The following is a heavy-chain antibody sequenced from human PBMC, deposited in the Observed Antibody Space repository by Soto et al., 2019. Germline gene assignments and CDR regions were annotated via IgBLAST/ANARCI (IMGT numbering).Heavy chain of an antibody. CDR2: INPSGGST. D-gene: IGHD3-22*01. J-gene: IGHJ4*02. Sequence: SVKVSSKASGYHFTSYYMHWVRQAPGQGLEWMGIINPSGGSTSYAQKFQGRVTTTRDTTTSTVYMELSSLRSEDTAVYYWARDRYCDCSGYHDYWGKGTLGTGSS. V-gene: IGHV1-46*01. CDR1: GYHFTSYY. CDR3: ARDRYCDCSGYHDY.